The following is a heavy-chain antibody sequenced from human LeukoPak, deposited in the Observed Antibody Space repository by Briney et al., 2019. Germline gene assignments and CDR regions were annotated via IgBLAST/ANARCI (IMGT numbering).Heavy chain of an antibody. D-gene: IGHD4-17*01. Sequence: GGSLRLSCAASGFTFNSYAMHWVRQAPGKGPEWVSVISGSGGSTYYADSVKGRFTISRDNSKNTLYLQMNSLRADDPAVYYCAKVRKDAYGDQIYAFDLWGLGTMVTVSS. CDR2: ISGSGGST. V-gene: IGHV3-23*01. CDR1: GFTFNSYA. CDR3: AKVRKDAYGDQIYAFDL. J-gene: IGHJ3*01.